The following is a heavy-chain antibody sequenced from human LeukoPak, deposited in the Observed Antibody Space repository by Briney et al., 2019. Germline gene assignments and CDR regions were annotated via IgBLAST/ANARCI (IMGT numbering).Heavy chain of an antibody. J-gene: IGHJ4*02. D-gene: IGHD3-9*01. CDR1: GYTFTRYY. CDR3: ARDRGVLRYFDWLFEFDY. V-gene: IGHV1-46*01. CDR2: INPSGGST. Sequence: ASVKVSCKASGYTFTRYYIHWVRQAPGQGLEWMGTINPSGGSTSYAQKFQGRLTVTRDMSTSTVYMELSGLGSEDTAVYYCARDRGVLRYFDWLFEFDYWGQGTLVTVSS.